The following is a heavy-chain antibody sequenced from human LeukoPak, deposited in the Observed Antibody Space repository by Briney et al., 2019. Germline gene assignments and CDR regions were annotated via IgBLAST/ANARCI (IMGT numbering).Heavy chain of an antibody. CDR1: GGTFSSYA. V-gene: IGHV1-69*04. D-gene: IGHD3-22*01. CDR2: IIPIFGIA. CDR3: AREHDSSGYHSYYYGMDV. J-gene: IGHJ6*02. Sequence: SVKVSCKASGGTFSSYAISWVRQAPGQGLEWMGRIIPIFGIANYAQKFQGRVTITADKPTSTAYMELSSLRSEDTAVYYCAREHDSSGYHSYYYGMDVWGQGTTVTVSS.